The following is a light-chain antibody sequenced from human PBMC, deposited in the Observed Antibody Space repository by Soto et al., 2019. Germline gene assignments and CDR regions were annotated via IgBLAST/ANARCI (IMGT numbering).Light chain of an antibody. J-gene: IGKJ1*01. CDR1: QSSTNNF. V-gene: IGKV3-20*01. Sequence: EIVLTQSPGTLSLSPGERATLSCRASQSSTNNFLRWYQQKPGQAPRLLIYGASNRATGIPDRFSGSGSGTDFTLTISRLEPEDFAVYYCQQYGISPWTFGQGAKVEIK. CDR2: GAS. CDR3: QQYGISPWT.